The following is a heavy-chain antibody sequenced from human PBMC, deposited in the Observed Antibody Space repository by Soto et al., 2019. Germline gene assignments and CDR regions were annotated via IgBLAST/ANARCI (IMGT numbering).Heavy chain of an antibody. D-gene: IGHD3-3*01. J-gene: IGHJ4*02. CDR2: ISGSDGKT. CDR1: GFSFGSYA. Sequence: GGSLRLSCAASGFSFGSYALSWVRQAPGKGLEWVSTISGSDGKTFDADSVKGRFSISRDTSQSTLYLQMNSLRADDTAMYYCALWSYLDYWGQGTRVTVSS. CDR3: ALWSYLDY. V-gene: IGHV3-23*01.